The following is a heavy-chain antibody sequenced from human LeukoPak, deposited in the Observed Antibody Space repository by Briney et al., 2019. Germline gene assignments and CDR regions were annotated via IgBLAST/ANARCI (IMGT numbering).Heavy chain of an antibody. CDR2: ISSSSSYI. V-gene: IGHV3-21*01. CDR3: ARDRYGEVPTGY. CDR1: GFTFSSYS. Sequence: PGGSLRLSCAASGFTFSSYSMNWVRQAPGKGLEWVSSISSSSSYIYYADSVKGRFTIARDNAKNSLYLQMNSLRAEDTAVYYCARDRYGEVPTGYWGQGTLVTVSS. D-gene: IGHD4/OR15-4a*01. J-gene: IGHJ4*02.